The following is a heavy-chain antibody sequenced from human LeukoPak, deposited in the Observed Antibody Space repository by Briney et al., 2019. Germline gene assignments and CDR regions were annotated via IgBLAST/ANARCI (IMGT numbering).Heavy chain of an antibody. CDR2: IKYDASEQ. CDR3: ARDSVRGRPLVAFDI. V-gene: IGHV3-7*01. D-gene: IGHD3-10*01. CDR1: GFSFSNYW. Sequence: GGSLRLSCAASGFSFSNYWMNWVRQAPGKGLEWVANIKYDASEQYYVDSVKGRFTISRDNAKNSLYLQMNILRAEDTAVYYCARDSVRGRPLVAFDIWSQGTMVTVSS. J-gene: IGHJ3*02.